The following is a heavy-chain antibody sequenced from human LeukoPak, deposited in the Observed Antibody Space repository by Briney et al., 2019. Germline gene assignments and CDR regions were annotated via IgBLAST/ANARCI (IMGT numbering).Heavy chain of an antibody. J-gene: IGHJ4*02. D-gene: IGHD2-2*01. Sequence: PSETLSLTCTVSGGPISSGNYYWGWIRQPPGKGLDWIASIHYSGTTYYNPSLKSRVTISVDTSKNHFSLKLSSVTAADTAVYYCARGPTYQPIDSWGQGTLVTVSS. CDR2: IHYSGTT. CDR3: ARGPTYQPIDS. CDR1: GGPISSGNYY. V-gene: IGHV4-39*02.